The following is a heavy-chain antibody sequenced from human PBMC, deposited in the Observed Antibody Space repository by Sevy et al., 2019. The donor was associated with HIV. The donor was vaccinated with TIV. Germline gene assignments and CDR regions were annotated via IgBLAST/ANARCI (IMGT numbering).Heavy chain of an antibody. CDR2: ISYDGSDK. D-gene: IGHD5-18*01. Sequence: GGSLRLSCPASGFTLSSYAMHWVRQAPGKGLEWVAVISYDGSDKYYAYSVKGRFTISTDNSKNTLYLQMHSLRAEEPEAYSCARAAGRYSYGYGYYTSGLDAWGQGTTVTVSS. CDR3: ARAAGRYSYGYGYYTSGLDA. V-gene: IGHV3-30*04. J-gene: IGHJ6*02. CDR1: GFTLSSYA.